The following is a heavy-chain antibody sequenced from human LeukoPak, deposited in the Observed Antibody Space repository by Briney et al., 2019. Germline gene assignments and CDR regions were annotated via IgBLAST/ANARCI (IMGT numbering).Heavy chain of an antibody. D-gene: IGHD4-17*01. V-gene: IGHV4-61*05. J-gene: IGHJ4*02. CDR3: ARGFAYGDTGSFDY. Sequence: SETLSLTCTVSGGSISSSSYHWGWIRQPPGKGLEWIGYIYYSGSTTYNPSLKSRVTISVDTSKNQFSLRLSSVTAADTAVYYCARGFAYGDTGSFDYWGQGALVTVSS. CDR2: IYYSGST. CDR1: GGSISSSSYH.